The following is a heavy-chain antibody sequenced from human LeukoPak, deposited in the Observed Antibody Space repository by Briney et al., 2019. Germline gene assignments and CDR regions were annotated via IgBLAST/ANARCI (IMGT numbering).Heavy chain of an antibody. CDR3: ARESGYGDYVGP. CDR2: IYSGGST. D-gene: IGHD4-17*01. J-gene: IGHJ5*02. Sequence: GGSLRLSCAASGLTVSSNYMSWVRQAPGKGLEWVSVIYSGGSTYYADSVKGRFTISRDNSKNTLYLQMNSLRAEDTAVYYCARESGYGDYVGPWGQGTLVTVSS. V-gene: IGHV3-53*01. CDR1: GLTVSSNY.